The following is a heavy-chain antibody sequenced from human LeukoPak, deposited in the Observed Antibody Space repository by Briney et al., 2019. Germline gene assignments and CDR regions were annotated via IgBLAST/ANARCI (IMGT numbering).Heavy chain of an antibody. CDR3: AKDLSGGDLPPNYSDY. V-gene: IGHV3-23*01. CDR1: GFTFSSYA. Sequence: GGSLRLSCAASGFTFSSYAMSWVRQAPGKGLEWVSAISGSGGSTYYADSVKGRFTISRDNSKNTLYLQMNSLRAEDTAVYYCAKDLSGGDLPPNYSDYWGQATLVTVPS. J-gene: IGHJ4*02. CDR2: ISGSGGST.